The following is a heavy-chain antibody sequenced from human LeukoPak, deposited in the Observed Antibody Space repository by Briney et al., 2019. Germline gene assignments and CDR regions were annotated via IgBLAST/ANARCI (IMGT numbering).Heavy chain of an antibody. Sequence: LSLTCAVYGGSFSDYYMSWIRQAPGKGLEWVSYISSSGSTIYYADSVKGRFTISRDNAKNSLYLQMNSLRAEDTAVYYCARGGLGNFDWGQGTLVTVSS. D-gene: IGHD4-23*01. CDR1: GGSFSDYY. J-gene: IGHJ4*02. CDR3: ARGGLGNFD. CDR2: ISSSGSTI. V-gene: IGHV3-11*04.